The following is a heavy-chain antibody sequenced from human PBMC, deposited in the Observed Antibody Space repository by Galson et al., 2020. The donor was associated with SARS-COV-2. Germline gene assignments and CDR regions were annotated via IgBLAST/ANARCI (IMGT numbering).Heavy chain of an antibody. CDR3: ARGMSDFWIGYYCYYLDV. V-gene: IGHV3-13*01. CDR2: IGTAGDT. D-gene: IGHD3-3*01. Sequence: GGSLRLSCAASGFTFSSYDMHWVRQATGKGLEWVSAIGTAGDTYYPGSVKGRFTISRENAKNSLYLQMNSLRAGDTAVYYCARGMSDFWIGYYCYYLDVWGKGSTVSVS. CDR1: GFTFSSYD. J-gene: IGHJ6*03.